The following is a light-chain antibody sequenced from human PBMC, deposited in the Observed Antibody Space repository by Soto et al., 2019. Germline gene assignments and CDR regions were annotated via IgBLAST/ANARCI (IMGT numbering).Light chain of an antibody. J-gene: IGKJ4*01. CDR3: QHRATWPPSVT. Sequence: EIVLTQSPATLSLSPRARATLSCRASQSVDNFLTWYQQKPGQAPRLLISDVSKRATGIPARFSGSGSGTDFTLTIMKLEPEDFAVYYCQHRATWPPSVTFGGGT. CDR2: DVS. CDR1: QSVDNF. V-gene: IGKV3-11*01.